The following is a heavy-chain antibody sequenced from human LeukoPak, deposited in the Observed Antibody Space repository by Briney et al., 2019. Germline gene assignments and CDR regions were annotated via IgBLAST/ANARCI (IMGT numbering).Heavy chain of an antibody. V-gene: IGHV3-33*01. J-gene: IGHJ4*02. CDR3: AREIPGGAVTLDY. CDR1: GFSFNSCG. CDR2: LWNGGRNK. Sequence: GGSPRLSCAASGFSFNSCGMHWVRQAPGRGLEWEAVLWNGGRNKNYAASVKGRFTISSDNAKNSLYLQMDSLRAEDTAIYYCAREIPGGAVTLDYWGQGTLVTVSS. D-gene: IGHD1-26*01.